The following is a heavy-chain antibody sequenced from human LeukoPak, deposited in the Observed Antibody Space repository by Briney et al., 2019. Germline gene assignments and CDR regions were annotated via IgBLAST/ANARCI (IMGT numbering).Heavy chain of an antibody. CDR2: IYNSGTT. CDR1: GASISPSY. V-gene: IGHV4-59*01. D-gene: IGHD1-1*01. Sequence: SETLSLTCSVSGASISPSYWSWLRQPPGRGLEWIGYIYNSGTTNYNTSLASRVTISLDTSKNQFSLRLSSVSAVDTAVYYCARALEDHFDYWGQGTLVTVSS. CDR3: ARALEDHFDY. J-gene: IGHJ4*02.